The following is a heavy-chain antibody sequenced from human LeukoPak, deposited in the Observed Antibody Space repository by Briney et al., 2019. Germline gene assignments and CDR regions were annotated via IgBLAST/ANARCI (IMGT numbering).Heavy chain of an antibody. CDR1: GGSISSYY. CDR2: IYYSGST. D-gene: IGHD3-22*01. Sequence: KPSETLSLTCTVSGGSISSYYWSWIRQPPGKGLEWIGYIYYSGSTNYNPSLKSRVTISVDTSKNQFSLKLSSVTAADTAVYYCASSSGDYYDSSGFDYWGQGTLVTVSS. CDR3: ASSSGDYYDSSGFDY. V-gene: IGHV4-59*01. J-gene: IGHJ4*02.